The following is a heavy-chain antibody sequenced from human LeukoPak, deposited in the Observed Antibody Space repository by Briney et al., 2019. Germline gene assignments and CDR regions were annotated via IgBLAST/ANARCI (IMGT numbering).Heavy chain of an antibody. D-gene: IGHD6-19*01. J-gene: IGHJ4*02. V-gene: IGHV3-13*01. CDR1: GFTFIDYD. Sequence: PGGSLRLSCAASGFTFIDYDMHWVRQVIGKGLEWVSAIGIRGDTHYSGSVKGRFTIPRESAESSLYLQMNSLRAEDTGVYYCARGGIQVSGIDEFDYWGQGTLVTVSS. CDR3: ARGGIQVSGIDEFDY. CDR2: IGIRGDT.